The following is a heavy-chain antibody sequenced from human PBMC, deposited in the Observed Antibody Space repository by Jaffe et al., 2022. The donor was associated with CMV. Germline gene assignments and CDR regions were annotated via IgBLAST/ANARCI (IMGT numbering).Heavy chain of an antibody. CDR2: IWNDGRTK. Sequence: QVQLVESGGGVVHPGRSLRLSCVGSGFNFDGYGIHWVRQAPGRGLEWVAAIWNDGRTKLYVDSVKGRFTISRDNPKSTVYLQMNTLRGDDAGVYYCVRAIIRVASPDYYYYLDVWGKGTTVAVSS. CDR1: GFNFDGYG. V-gene: IGHV3-33*08. J-gene: IGHJ6*03. D-gene: IGHD3-3*01. CDR3: VRAIIRVASPDYYYYLDV.